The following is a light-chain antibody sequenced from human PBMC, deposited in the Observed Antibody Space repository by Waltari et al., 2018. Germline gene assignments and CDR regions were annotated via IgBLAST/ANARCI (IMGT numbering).Light chain of an antibody. CDR2: SAS. Sequence: IQLTQSPSSLSASVGDRVTITCRASQGINSYLAWYQQKPGKAPKLLIYSASSLQGGVPSRFGGSGSGTDFTLIIASLQPEDFATYYCQQVDDYPYTFGQGTKLDI. V-gene: IGKV1-9*01. J-gene: IGKJ2*01. CDR1: QGINSY. CDR3: QQVDDYPYT.